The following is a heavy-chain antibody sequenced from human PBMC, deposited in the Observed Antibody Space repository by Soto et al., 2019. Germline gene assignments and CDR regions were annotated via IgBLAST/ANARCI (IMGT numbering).Heavy chain of an antibody. CDR3: ARGGGVPALGDP. J-gene: IGHJ5*02. Sequence: QVQLEESGPGLVKPSETLSLICSVSGVSMRNSYWTWIRQSAGKGLEWIGRISTSGNTNYNPSLNCRLTMSVDTSKHQVSLKLTSVTAADTAVYYCARGGGVPALGDPWGQGTLVTVSS. CDR2: ISTSGNT. V-gene: IGHV4-4*07. CDR1: GVSMRNSY. D-gene: IGHD3-16*01.